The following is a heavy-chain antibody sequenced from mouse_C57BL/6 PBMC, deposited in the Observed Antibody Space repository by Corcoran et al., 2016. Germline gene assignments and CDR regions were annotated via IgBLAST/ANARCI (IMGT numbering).Heavy chain of an antibody. CDR1: GYTFTTYG. V-gene: IGHV9-3*01. CDR3: ARPIGGGPWLAY. D-gene: IGHD3-1*01. CDR2: INTYSGVP. Sequence: QIQLVQSGPELKKPGETVKIYCKASGYTFTTYGMSWVKQAPGKGLKWMGWINTYSGVPTYADDFKGRFVFSLETSASTAYLQINNLKNEDTATYFCARPIGGGPWLAYWGQGTLVTVSA. J-gene: IGHJ3*01.